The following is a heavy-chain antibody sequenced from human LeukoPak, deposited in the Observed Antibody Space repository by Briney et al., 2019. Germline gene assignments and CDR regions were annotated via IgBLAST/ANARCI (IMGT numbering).Heavy chain of an antibody. CDR3: ARGYCSGGSCSKYDY. CDR1: GGTFSSYA. V-gene: IGHV1-69*13. J-gene: IGHJ4*02. D-gene: IGHD2-15*01. CDR2: IIPIFGTA. Sequence: GASVKVSCKASGGTFSSYAISWVRQAPGQGLEWMGGIIPIFGTANYAQKFQGRVTITADESTSTAYMELSSLRSEDTAVYYCARGYCSGGSCSKYDYWGQGTLVTVSS.